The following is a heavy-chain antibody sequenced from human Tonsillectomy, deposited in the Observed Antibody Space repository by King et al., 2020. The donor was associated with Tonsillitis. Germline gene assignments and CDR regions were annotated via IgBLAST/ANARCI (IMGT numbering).Heavy chain of an antibody. V-gene: IGHV3-33*08. CDR2: IWYEGSNK. D-gene: IGHD3-22*01. CDR1: GFTFSSYG. J-gene: IGHJ4*02. CDR3: AGGWGYGYYYDSSGFDY. Sequence: QLQLVQSGGGVVQPGRSLRLSCAASGFTFSSYGMHWVRQAPGKGLEWVAVIWYEGSNKYYADSVKCRFTSSRDNSKNTVYLQMNSLRAEDTAVYYCAGGWGYGYYYDSSGFDYWGQGTLVTVSS.